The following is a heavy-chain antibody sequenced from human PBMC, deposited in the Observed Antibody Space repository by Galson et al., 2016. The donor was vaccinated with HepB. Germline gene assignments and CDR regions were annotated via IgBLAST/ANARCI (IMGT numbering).Heavy chain of an antibody. J-gene: IGHJ4*02. Sequence: SLRLSCAASGFTFSRYDMHWVRQGIGKGPEWVSGIGTAADTHYQGSVKGRFTISRENARNSLYLQMNSLTAGDTAVYYCARAELRAGCSFFDFWGQGVLVTVSS. CDR2: IGTAADT. CDR3: ARAELRAGCSFFDF. CDR1: GFTFSRYD. D-gene: IGHD3-10*01. V-gene: IGHV3-13*01.